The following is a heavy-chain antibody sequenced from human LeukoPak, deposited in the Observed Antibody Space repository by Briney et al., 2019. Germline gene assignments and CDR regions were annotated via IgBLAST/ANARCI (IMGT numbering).Heavy chain of an antibody. V-gene: IGHV3-7*01. CDR1: GFTFSSYA. CDR3: ECDAFDI. CDR2: IKQDGSEK. J-gene: IGHJ3*02. Sequence: GGSLRLSCAASGFTFSSYAMSWVRQAPGKGLEWVANIKQDGSEKYYVDSVKGRFTISRDNAKNSLYLQMNSLRAEDTAVYYCECDAFDIWGQGTMVTVSS.